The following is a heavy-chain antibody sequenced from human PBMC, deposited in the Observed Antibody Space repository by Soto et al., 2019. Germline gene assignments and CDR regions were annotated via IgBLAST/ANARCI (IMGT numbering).Heavy chain of an antibody. CDR3: ARMSGTYYVPDY. J-gene: IGHJ4*02. Sequence: QVQLQESGPRLVEASQTLSLTCTVSNASTTAGGYSWIWVRQPPGKRREWIGYIYHSGSTFYSPSLQSRLTMSVDTSKNQFSLTLRSVTAADTAVYHCARMSGTYYVPDYWGQGTLVTVSS. CDR2: IYHSGST. CDR1: NASTTAGGYS. D-gene: IGHD1-26*01. V-gene: IGHV4-31*03.